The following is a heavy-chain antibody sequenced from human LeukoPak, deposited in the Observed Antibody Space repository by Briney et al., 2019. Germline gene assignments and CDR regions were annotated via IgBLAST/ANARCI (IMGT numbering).Heavy chain of an antibody. J-gene: IGHJ4*02. CDR2: IWYDGSNK. Sequence: GGSLRLSCAASGFTFSSYGMHWVRQAPGKGLEWVAVIWYDGSNKYYADSVKGRFTISRDNSKNTLYLQMNSLRAEDTAVYYCARGRDILTGYYFDYWGQGTLVTVSS. CDR3: ARGRDILTGYYFDY. CDR1: GFTFSSYG. V-gene: IGHV3-33*01. D-gene: IGHD3-9*01.